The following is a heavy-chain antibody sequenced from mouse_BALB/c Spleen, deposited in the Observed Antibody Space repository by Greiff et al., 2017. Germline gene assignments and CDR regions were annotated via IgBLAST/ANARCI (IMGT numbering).Heavy chain of an antibody. CDR1: GFTFSSYA. CDR2: ISSGGSYT. CDR3: ARDYRDAMDY. D-gene: IGHD2-14*01. V-gene: IGHV5-9-4*01. Sequence: EVQRVESGGGLVKPGGSLKLSCAASGFTFSSYAMSWVRQSPEKRLEWVAEISSGGSYTYYPDTVTGRFTISRDNAKNTLYLEMSSLRSEDTAMYYCARDYRDAMDYWGQGTSVTVSS. J-gene: IGHJ4*01.